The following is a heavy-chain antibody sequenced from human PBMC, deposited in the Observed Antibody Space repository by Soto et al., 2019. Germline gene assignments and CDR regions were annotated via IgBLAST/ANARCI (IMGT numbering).Heavy chain of an antibody. CDR1: GFTFSSYW. Sequence: PGGSLRLSCAASGFTFSSYWMSWVRQAPGKGLEWVANIKQDGSEKYYVDSVKGRFTISRDNAKNSLYLQMNSLRAEDTAVYYCARVWFGEHNWFDPWGQGTLVTVSS. CDR2: IKQDGSEK. J-gene: IGHJ5*02. CDR3: ARVWFGEHNWFDP. D-gene: IGHD3-10*01. V-gene: IGHV3-7*05.